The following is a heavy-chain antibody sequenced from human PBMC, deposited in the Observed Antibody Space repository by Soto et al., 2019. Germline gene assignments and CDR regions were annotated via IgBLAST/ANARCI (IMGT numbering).Heavy chain of an antibody. CDR3: AGWSSGSRQGFDP. J-gene: IGHJ5*02. Sequence: QVQLQESGPGLVKPSQTLSLTCTVSGGSISSGDYYWSWIRQHPGKGLEWIGYIYYSGSTYYNPSRKSRVTIPVDTSKTQFSLKLSSATAADTAVYYCAGWSSGSRQGFDPWGQGTLVTVSS. V-gene: IGHV4-31*03. CDR1: GGSISSGDYY. CDR2: IYYSGST. D-gene: IGHD2-15*01.